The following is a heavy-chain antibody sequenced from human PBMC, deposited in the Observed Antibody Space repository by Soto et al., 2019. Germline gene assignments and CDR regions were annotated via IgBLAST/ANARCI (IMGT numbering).Heavy chain of an antibody. Sequence: EVQLVECGGGLVQPGGSLRLSCAASGFTFSSNWMNWVRQAPGKGPEWVANIKQDGREKYYVDSVKGRFTISRDNAKNSLYLQMNSLRADDTAVYYCARDLGYCAGGTCYTVLDYWGQDTLVTVSS. J-gene: IGHJ4*02. V-gene: IGHV3-7*01. D-gene: IGHD2-15*01. CDR3: ARDLGYCAGGTCYTVLDY. CDR1: GFTFSSNW. CDR2: IKQDGREK.